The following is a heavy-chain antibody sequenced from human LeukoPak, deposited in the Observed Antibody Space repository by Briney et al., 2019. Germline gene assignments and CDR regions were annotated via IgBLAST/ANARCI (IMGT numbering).Heavy chain of an antibody. CDR2: INSDGSSR. CDR1: GFAFSNYW. J-gene: IGHJ4*02. CDR3: ASASSHRIAAGGDY. D-gene: IGHD6-13*01. Sequence: GGSLRLSCAASGFAFSNYWMHWVRQAPGKGLVWVSRINSDGSSRNYADSVKGRFAISRDNAKNTLYLQMNSLRAEDTAVYYCASASSHRIAAGGDYWGQGTLVTVSS. V-gene: IGHV3-74*01.